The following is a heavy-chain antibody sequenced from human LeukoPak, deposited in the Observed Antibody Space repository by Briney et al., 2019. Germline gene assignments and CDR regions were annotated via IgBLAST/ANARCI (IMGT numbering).Heavy chain of an antibody. Sequence: TTSETLSLTCAVYGGSFSGYYWSWIRQPPGKGPEWIGEINHSGSTNYNPSLKSRVTISVDTSKNQFSLKLSSVTAADTAVYYCARIMVFSGGYYYFIYYFDYWGQGTLVTVSS. V-gene: IGHV4-34*01. CDR3: ARIMVFSGGYYYFIYYFDY. J-gene: IGHJ4*02. CDR2: INHSGST. CDR1: GGSFSGYY. D-gene: IGHD3-22*01.